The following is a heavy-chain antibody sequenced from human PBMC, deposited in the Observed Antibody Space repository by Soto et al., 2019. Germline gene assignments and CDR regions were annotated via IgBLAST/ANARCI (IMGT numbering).Heavy chain of an antibody. CDR3: ARYFRGSGRYSVDH. D-gene: IGHD6-19*01. CDR1: GCTFSSSL. CDR2: INQDGGGT. V-gene: IGHV3-7*03. Sequence: PXGSLRVSCVASGCTFSSSLMVLVRQAPGKGLEWVANINQDGGGTYYVDSVEGRFTISRDNAKDSLYLQMNSLRGEDTAVYYCARYFRGSGRYSVDHWPQGTLVTVSS. J-gene: IGHJ1*01.